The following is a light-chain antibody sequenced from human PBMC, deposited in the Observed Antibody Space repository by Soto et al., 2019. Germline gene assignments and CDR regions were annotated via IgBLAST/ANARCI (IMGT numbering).Light chain of an antibody. J-gene: IGKJ2*01. Sequence: EIVLTQSPCTLSLSPGEIATLSCRASQTISSSYLALYQQRPDQAPRLLISRESSTATGIPDRFSASGSETDLTVNTSSLETEDFAVYYCDQYGSSPYTFGQGTKLEI. V-gene: IGKV3-20*01. CDR2: RES. CDR3: DQYGSSPYT. CDR1: QTISSSY.